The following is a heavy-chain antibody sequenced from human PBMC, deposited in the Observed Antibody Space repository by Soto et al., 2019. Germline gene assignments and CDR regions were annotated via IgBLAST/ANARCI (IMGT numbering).Heavy chain of an antibody. CDR2: IYYSGST. CDR1: GGSISGYY. V-gene: IGHV4-59*01. J-gene: IGHJ6*03. CDR3: ARAKLRFYYYYMDV. D-gene: IGHD1-7*01. Sequence: SETLSLTCTVSGGSISGYYWSWIRQPPGKGLEWIGYIYYSGSTNYNPSLKSRVTISVDTSKNQFSLKLSSVTAADTAVYYCARAKLRFYYYYMDVWGKGTTVTVSS.